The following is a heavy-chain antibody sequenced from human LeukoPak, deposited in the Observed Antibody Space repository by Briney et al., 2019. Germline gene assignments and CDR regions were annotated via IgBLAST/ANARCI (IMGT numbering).Heavy chain of an antibody. D-gene: IGHD3-9*01. CDR3: AKDWHILTGRNCFDP. V-gene: IGHV1-18*01. CDR1: GYTFTSYG. Sequence: ASVKVSCKASGYTFTSYGISWVRQAPGQGLEWMGWISAYNGNTDYAQKLQGRVTMTTDTSTSTAYMELRSLRFDDTAIYYCAKDWHILTGRNCFDPWGQGTLVTVSS. CDR2: ISAYNGNT. J-gene: IGHJ5*02.